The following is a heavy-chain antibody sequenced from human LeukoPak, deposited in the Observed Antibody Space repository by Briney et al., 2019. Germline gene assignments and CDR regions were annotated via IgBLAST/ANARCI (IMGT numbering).Heavy chain of an antibody. CDR1: GFTFSSYL. Sequence: QSGGSLRLSCAASGFTFSSYLMHWVRQAPGKGLVWVSRINSDGIITTYADSVKGRFTISRDNAKNTLYLQMNSLRAEDTAVYYCARSSPSRDFDFRGHGTLVTVSS. D-gene: IGHD2-2*01. J-gene: IGHJ4*01. CDR3: ARSSPSRDFDF. V-gene: IGHV3-74*01. CDR2: INSDGIIT.